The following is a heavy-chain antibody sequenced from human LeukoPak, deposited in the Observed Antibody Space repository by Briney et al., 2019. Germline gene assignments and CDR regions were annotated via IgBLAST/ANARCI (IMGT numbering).Heavy chain of an antibody. V-gene: IGHV3-23*01. CDR1: GFTFSSYA. CDR2: ISGSGGST. CDR3: ARDHRGIAVAGTLQDFDY. D-gene: IGHD6-19*01. Sequence: GGSLRLSCAASGFTFSSYAMSWVRQAPGKGLEWVSAISGSGGSTYYADSVKGRFTISRDNSKNTLYLQMNSLRAEDTAVYYCARDHRGIAVAGTLQDFDYWGQGTLVTVSS. J-gene: IGHJ4*02.